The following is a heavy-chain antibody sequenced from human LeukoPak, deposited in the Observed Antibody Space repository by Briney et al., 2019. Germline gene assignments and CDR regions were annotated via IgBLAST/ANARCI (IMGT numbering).Heavy chain of an antibody. CDR1: GYTFTSYD. V-gene: IGHV1-8*01. CDR2: MNPNSGNT. CDR3: ARVPRQGDYGGNEYYFDY. J-gene: IGHJ4*02. D-gene: IGHD4-23*01. Sequence: GASVKVSCKASGYTFTSYDINWVRQATGQGLEWMGWMNPNSGNTGYAQKFQGRVTMTRNTSISTAYMELSSLRSEDTAVYYCARVPRQGDYGGNEYYFDYWGQGTLVTVSS.